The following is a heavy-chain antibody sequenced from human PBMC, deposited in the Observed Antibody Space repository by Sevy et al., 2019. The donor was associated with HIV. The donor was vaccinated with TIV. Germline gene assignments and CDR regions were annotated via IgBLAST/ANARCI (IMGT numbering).Heavy chain of an antibody. J-gene: IGHJ4*01. V-gene: IGHV3-7*01. D-gene: IGHD1-1*01. CDR2: MKPHGSEK. CDR1: GFSFSSYW. Sequence: GGSLRLSCAASGFSFSSYWMSWVRQAPGRGLEWVANMKPHGSEKHYVDSVNGRFTISRDNAKNSLFLQMDSLRAEDTAVYDWVREAPLHTTYYFDYWGRGTLVTVSS. CDR3: VREAPLHTTYYFDY.